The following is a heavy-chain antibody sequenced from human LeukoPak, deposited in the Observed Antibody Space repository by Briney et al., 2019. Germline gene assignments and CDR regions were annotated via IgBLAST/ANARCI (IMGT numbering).Heavy chain of an antibody. CDR3: ASLDSFDI. CDR1: GNTFTDYY. J-gene: IGHJ3*02. CDR2: NNPNSRGT. Sequence: ASVKLSCNASGNTFTDYYIHWVRQPPGQGFEWMGWNNPNSRGTKYAQQFEGRLTMTRDTTISTAYMELRRLISAETAVDYCASLDSFDIWGQGTLVTVSS. V-gene: IGHV1-2*02.